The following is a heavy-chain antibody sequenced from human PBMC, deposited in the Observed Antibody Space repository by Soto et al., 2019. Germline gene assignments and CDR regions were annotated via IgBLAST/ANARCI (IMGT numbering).Heavy chain of an antibody. D-gene: IGHD4-17*01. V-gene: IGHV1-8*01. J-gene: IGHJ6*03. CDR3: ARAWYGDYDLSLSYYYYYMDV. CDR1: VYTFTSYD. CDR2: MNPNSGNT. Sequence: GASGKVSCKASVYTFTSYDINWVRQATGQGLEWMGWMNPNSGNTGYAQKFQGRVTMTRNTSISTAYMELSSLRSEDTAVYYCARAWYGDYDLSLSYYYYYMDVWGKGTTVTVSS.